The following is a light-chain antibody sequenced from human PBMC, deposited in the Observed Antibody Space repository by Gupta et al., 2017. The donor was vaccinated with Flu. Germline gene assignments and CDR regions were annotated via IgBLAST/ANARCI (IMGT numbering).Light chain of an antibody. CDR3: QQTASILRT. Sequence: PSYLSASVGDRVTIACRASQTIGRYLNWYQHKPGKAPQLLIYAASSLHGGVPSRFSGSGSGTQFSLTITRLQLEDIATYYCQQTASILRTFGQGTTVESK. V-gene: IGKV1-39*01. J-gene: IGKJ1*01. CDR1: QTIGRY. CDR2: AAS.